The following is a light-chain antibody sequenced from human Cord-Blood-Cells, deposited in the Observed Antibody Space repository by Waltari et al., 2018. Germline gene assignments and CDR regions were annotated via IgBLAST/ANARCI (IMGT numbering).Light chain of an antibody. Sequence: EIVLTQSPATLSLSPGERATLSCRASQSVSSYLAWYQQKPGQAPRLLIYDASNRATGIPARFSGSGSGTDFTLTISSLEPEDFAVYYCQQRSNWPPWIT. CDR2: DAS. CDR3: QQRSNWPPWIT. CDR1: QSVSSY. V-gene: IGKV3-11*01. J-gene: IGKJ5*01.